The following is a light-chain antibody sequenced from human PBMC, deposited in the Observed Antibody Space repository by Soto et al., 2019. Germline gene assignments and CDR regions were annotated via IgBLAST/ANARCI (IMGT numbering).Light chain of an antibody. Sequence: QSVLTQPPSVSGAPGQRVTISCTGSSSNIGAGYDVHWYQQLPGTAPKLLIYGNSNRPSGVPDRFSGAKSGTSASLAITGLQAADEADYYCQSYDSSPLFGTGTTLTVL. CDR1: SSNIGAGYD. CDR3: QSYDSSPL. CDR2: GNS. V-gene: IGLV1-40*01. J-gene: IGLJ1*01.